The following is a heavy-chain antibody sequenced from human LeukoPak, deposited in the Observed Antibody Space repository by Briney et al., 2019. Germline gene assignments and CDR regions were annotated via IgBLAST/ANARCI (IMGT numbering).Heavy chain of an antibody. J-gene: IGHJ5*02. V-gene: IGHV1-46*01. Sequence: ASVKVSCKASGYTFTTYYMHWVRQAPGQGLEWMGIINPSGGSTSYAQKFQGRVTMTRDTSTSTVYMDLSSLRSEDTAVYYCARDPGAYSGYDYWFDPWGQGTLVTVSS. CDR1: GYTFTTYY. D-gene: IGHD5-12*01. CDR3: ARDPGAYSGYDYWFDP. CDR2: INPSGGST.